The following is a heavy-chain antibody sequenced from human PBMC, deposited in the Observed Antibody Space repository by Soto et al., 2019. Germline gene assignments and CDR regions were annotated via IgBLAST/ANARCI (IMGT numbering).Heavy chain of an antibody. CDR3: ARSIFGVLYSSGHFDY. CDR1: GSTFSDYH. J-gene: IGHJ4*02. Sequence: GGSLRLSCTASGSTFSDYHMGWIRQAPGKGLEWVADVNPMRTNANYADSVKGRFTISRDNSKNTLYLQMNSLRAEDTAVYYCARSIFGVLYSSGHFDYWGQGTLVTVSS. V-gene: IGHV3-11*03. CDR2: VNPMRTNA. D-gene: IGHD3-3*01.